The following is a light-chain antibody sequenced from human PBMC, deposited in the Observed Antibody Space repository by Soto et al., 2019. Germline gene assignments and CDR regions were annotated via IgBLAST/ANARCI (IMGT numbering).Light chain of an antibody. J-gene: IGKJ2*01. Sequence: DLQMTQSPSSLSASVGDRVTITCRASQSISSYLNWYQQKPGEAPKLLIYAAYSLQSGVPSRFSGSGSGTDFTLTISSLQPEDFATYYCQQSYSTPMYTFGQGTKLEIK. V-gene: IGKV1-39*01. CDR3: QQSYSTPMYT. CDR2: AAY. CDR1: QSISSY.